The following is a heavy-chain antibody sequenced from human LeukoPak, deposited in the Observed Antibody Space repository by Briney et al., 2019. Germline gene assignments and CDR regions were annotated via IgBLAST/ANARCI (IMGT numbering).Heavy chain of an antibody. J-gene: IGHJ4*02. V-gene: IGHV3-7*03. CDR2: IKQDGRDK. CDR1: GFTFTTHW. CDR3: ARASD. Sequence: HPGGFLRLSCAAFGFTFTTHWMSWVRQAPGKGLEWVANIKQDGRDKYYLESVKGRFTISTDNAKNSLSLQMNSLRAEDTAVYYCARASDWGQGTLVTVSS.